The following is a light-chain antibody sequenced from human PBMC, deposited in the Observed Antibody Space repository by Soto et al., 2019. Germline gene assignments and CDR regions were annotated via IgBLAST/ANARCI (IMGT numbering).Light chain of an antibody. Sequence: DIQMTQSPSTLSASVGDRVTITCRASQSISRWLAWYQQKPGKAPKVLIYDASSLESGVPSRFSGSGSGTDFTLTISSLEPEDFAVYYCQQRSNWPSITFGQGTRLEIK. J-gene: IGKJ5*01. CDR3: QQRSNWPSIT. CDR1: QSISRW. V-gene: IGKV1-5*01. CDR2: DAS.